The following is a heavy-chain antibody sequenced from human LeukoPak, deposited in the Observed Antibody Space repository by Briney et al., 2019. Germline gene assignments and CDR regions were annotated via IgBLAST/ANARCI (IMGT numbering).Heavy chain of an antibody. CDR2: IYYTGNT. D-gene: IGHD6-19*01. J-gene: IGHJ4*02. V-gene: IGHV4-39*07. CDR3: ARGSDSSGWSRRPSFDY. CDR1: GGSISSSSYY. Sequence: SETLSLTCTVSGGSISSSSYYWGWIRQPPGKGLEWIGTIYYTGNTYYNPSLKSRVTISLDTSKNQFSLKLSSVTAADTAVYYCARGSDSSGWSRRPSFDYWGQGTLVTVSS.